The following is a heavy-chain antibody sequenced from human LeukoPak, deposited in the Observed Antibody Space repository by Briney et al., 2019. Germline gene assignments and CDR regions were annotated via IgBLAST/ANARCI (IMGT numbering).Heavy chain of an antibody. CDR1: GFTFSSYA. D-gene: IGHD3-22*01. CDR2: ISSSGDTT. V-gene: IGHV3-23*01. Sequence: PGGSLRLSCAASGFTFSSYAMSWVRQAPGKGLEWVSAISSSGDTTYYADSVKGRFTISRDNSKNTLYLQMNSLRAEDTAVYYCARDSGYDSSGYYFQTRGFDYWGQGTLVTVSS. J-gene: IGHJ4*02. CDR3: ARDSGYDSSGYYFQTRGFDY.